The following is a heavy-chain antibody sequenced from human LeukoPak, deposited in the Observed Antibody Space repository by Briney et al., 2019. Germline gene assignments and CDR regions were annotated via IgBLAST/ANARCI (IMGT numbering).Heavy chain of an antibody. D-gene: IGHD2-2*02. Sequence: GGSLRLSCAASGFTFGDYAMIWVRQTPGKGLEWLSYIVSFSSPVYYADSVKGRLTISRDNAKNSLYLQMNSLRAEDTAMYYCARFLNIYTYADYWGQGTLVTVSS. CDR2: IVSFSSPV. CDR1: GFTFGDYA. V-gene: IGHV3-48*04. J-gene: IGHJ4*02. CDR3: ARFLNIYTYADY.